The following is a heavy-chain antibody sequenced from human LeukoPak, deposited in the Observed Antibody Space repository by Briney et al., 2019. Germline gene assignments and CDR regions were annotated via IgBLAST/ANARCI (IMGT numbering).Heavy chain of an antibody. Sequence: GGSLRLSCIASGFNFGGYYMGWIRQAPGKGLEWVSAISGSGGSTYYADSVKGRFTISRDNSKNTLYLQMNSLRAEDTAVYYCAKRGGMDVWGQGTTVTVSS. D-gene: IGHD3-10*01. V-gene: IGHV3-23*01. CDR3: AKRGGMDV. CDR2: ISGSGGST. CDR1: GFNFGGYY. J-gene: IGHJ6*02.